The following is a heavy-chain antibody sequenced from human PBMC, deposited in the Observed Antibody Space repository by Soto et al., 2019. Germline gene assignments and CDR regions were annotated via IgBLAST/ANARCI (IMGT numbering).Heavy chain of an antibody. D-gene: IGHD3-10*01. V-gene: IGHV4-34*01. J-gene: IGHJ4*02. CDR2: INHSGST. Sequence: SETLSLTCAVYGGSFSGYYWGWIRQPPGKGLEWIGEINHSGSTNYNPSLKSRVTISVDTSKNQFSLKLSSVTAADTAVYYCARGREGVREALDYWGQGTLVTVSS. CDR1: GGSFSGYY. CDR3: ARGREGVREALDY.